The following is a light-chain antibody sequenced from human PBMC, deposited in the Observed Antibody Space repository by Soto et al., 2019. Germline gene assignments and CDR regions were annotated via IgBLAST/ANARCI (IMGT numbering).Light chain of an antibody. Sequence: VLLHPQSSPPSTLGEPASTSSRPTQIPLHRDGKNNLDWYQQKPGQSPQLLLYFASNRASGVPDRFSGSGSGTDFTLKISRVEAEDVGVYYCMQVRQTPWTFGQGTKVEI. J-gene: IGKJ1*01. CDR2: FAS. V-gene: IGKV2-28*01. CDR3: MQVRQTPWT. CDR1: QIPLHRDGKNN.